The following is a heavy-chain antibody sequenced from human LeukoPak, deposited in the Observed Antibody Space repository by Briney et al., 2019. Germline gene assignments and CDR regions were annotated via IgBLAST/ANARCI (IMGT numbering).Heavy chain of an antibody. CDR3: ARVASSGWYPEI. V-gene: IGHV1-2*02. J-gene: IGHJ3*02. Sequence: ASVKVSCKASGYPFTGYYMHWVRQAPGQGLEWMGWINPNSGGTNYAQKFQGRGTMTRDTSISTAYMELSRLRSDDTAIYYCARVASSGWYPEIWGQGTMVTVSS. D-gene: IGHD6-19*01. CDR1: GYPFTGYY. CDR2: INPNSGGT.